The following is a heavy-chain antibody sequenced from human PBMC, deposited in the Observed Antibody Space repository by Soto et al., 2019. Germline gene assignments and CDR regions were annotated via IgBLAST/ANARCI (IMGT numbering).Heavy chain of an antibody. D-gene: IGHD3-22*01. J-gene: IGHJ4*02. CDR3: ARGWGYDSSDYYYAY. Sequence: QVQLVQSGAEVRKPGSSVKVSCKASGGSFSRHAISWVRQAPGQGLEWMGGIIPIFGTANHAQKFQGRVMIVADESTSTVYMELSSLRSEDTAIYYCARGWGYDSSDYYYAYWGQGTLVIVSS. CDR1: GGSFSRHA. V-gene: IGHV1-69*01. CDR2: IIPIFGTA.